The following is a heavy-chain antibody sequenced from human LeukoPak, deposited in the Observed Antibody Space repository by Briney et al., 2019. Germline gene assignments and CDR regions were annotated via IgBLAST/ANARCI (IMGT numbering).Heavy chain of an antibody. V-gene: IGHV3-66*01. CDR3: ARGSGDSFYYYYYGMDV. CDR1: GFTVSSNY. J-gene: IGHJ6*02. D-gene: IGHD2-21*01. Sequence: GGSLRLSCAASGFTVSSNYMSWVRQAPGKGLEWVSVIYSGGSTYYADSVKGRFTISRDNSKNTLYLQMNSLRAEDTAVYYCARGSGDSFYYYYYGMDVWGQGTTVTVSS. CDR2: IYSGGST.